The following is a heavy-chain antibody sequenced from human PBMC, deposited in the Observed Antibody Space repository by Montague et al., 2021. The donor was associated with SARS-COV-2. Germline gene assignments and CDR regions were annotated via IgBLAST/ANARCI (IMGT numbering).Heavy chain of an antibody. V-gene: IGHV4-59*08. CDR3: ARHAIGYFDWLNEGYFDY. Sequence: SETLSLTCTVSGGSISSYYWSWIRQPPWKGLEWIGYIYYSGSTNYNPSLKSRVTISIDTSKNQFSLKLSSVTAADTAVYYCARHAIGYFDWLNEGYFDYWGQGTLATVSS. CDR2: IYYSGST. J-gene: IGHJ4*02. CDR1: GGSISSYY. D-gene: IGHD3-9*01.